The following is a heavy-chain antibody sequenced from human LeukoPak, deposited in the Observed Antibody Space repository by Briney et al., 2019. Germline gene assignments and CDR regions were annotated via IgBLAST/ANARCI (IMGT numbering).Heavy chain of an antibody. Sequence: GGSLRLSCAASGFTFSSNYMSWVRQAPGKGLEWVSVIYSGGSTYYADSVKGRFTISRDNSKNTLYLQMSSLRAEDTAVYYCATHVLRFLEWFYFDYWGQGTLVTVSS. CDR3: ATHVLRFLEWFYFDY. CDR2: IYSGGST. J-gene: IGHJ4*02. CDR1: GFTFSSNY. D-gene: IGHD3-3*01. V-gene: IGHV3-53*01.